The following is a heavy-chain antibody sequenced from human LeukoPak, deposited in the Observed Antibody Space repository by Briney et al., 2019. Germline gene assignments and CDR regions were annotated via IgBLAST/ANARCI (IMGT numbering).Heavy chain of an antibody. J-gene: IGHJ2*01. CDR3: VRHWVHDFGGSDWYFDL. V-gene: IGHV4-59*08. CDR1: GDSLSRSS. CDR2: MFYGGTT. D-gene: IGHD4-23*01. Sequence: SETLSLTCTVSGDSLSRSSWSWIRQSPGGGLEWIGYMFYGGTTKHNPSLKGRVTMSMVTSKDQFSLSLSSVTAADTAVYFCVRHWVHDFGGSDWYFDLWGRGTLVTVSS.